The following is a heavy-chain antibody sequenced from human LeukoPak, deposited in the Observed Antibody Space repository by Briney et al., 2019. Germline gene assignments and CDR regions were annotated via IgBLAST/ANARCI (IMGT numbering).Heavy chain of an antibody. CDR1: GYSISSGYY. J-gene: IGHJ5*02. Sequence: SETLSLTCAVSGYSISSGYYWGWIRQPPGKGLEWIGSIYHSGSTYYNPSLKSRVTISVDTSKNQFSLKLSSVTAADTAVYYCARDSRVVVEGGDWFDPWGQGTLVTVSS. CDR2: IYHSGST. V-gene: IGHV4-38-2*02. D-gene: IGHD2-15*01. CDR3: ARDSRVVVEGGDWFDP.